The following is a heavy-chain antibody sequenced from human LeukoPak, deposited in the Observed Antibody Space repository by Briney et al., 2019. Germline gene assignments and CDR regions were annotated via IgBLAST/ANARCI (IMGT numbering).Heavy chain of an antibody. V-gene: IGHV3-43D*03. CDR3: AKDTIGGYCSSTSCYNYMDV. J-gene: IGHJ6*03. D-gene: IGHD2-2*02. CDR2: ISWDGGST. Sequence: GGSLRLSCAASGFTFDDYAMHWVRQGLGKGLEWVSLISWDGGSTYYADSVKGRFTICRDNSKNSLYLQMNSLRAEDTALYYCAKDTIGGYCSSTSCYNYMDVWGKGTTVTVSS. CDR1: GFTFDDYA.